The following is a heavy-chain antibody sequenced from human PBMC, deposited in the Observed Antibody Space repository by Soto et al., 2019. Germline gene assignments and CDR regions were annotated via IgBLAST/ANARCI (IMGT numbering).Heavy chain of an antibody. CDR2: ISSSSSYI. CDR3: ARDTNAAMVTGY. J-gene: IGHJ4*02. D-gene: IGHD5-18*01. V-gene: IGHV3-21*01. Sequence: EVQLVESGGGLVKPGGSLRLSCAASGFTFSSYSMNWVRKAPGKGLEWVSSISSSSSYIYYADSVKGRFTISRDNAKNSLYLQMNSLRAEDTAVYYCARDTNAAMVTGYWGQGTLVTVSS. CDR1: GFTFSSYS.